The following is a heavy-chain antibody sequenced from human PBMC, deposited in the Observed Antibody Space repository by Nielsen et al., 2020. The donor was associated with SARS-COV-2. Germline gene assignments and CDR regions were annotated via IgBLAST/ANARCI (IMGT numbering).Heavy chain of an antibody. J-gene: IGHJ6*03. Sequence: SVKVSCKASGGTFSSYAISWVRQAPGQGLEWMGGIIPTFGTANYAQKFQGRVTITADESTSTAYTELSSLRSEDTAVYYCARDRNEWSQFYYYYYMDVWGKGTTVTVSS. CDR2: IIPTFGTA. CDR1: GGTFSSYA. V-gene: IGHV1-69*13. CDR3: ARDRNEWSQFYYYYYMDV. D-gene: IGHD1-1*01.